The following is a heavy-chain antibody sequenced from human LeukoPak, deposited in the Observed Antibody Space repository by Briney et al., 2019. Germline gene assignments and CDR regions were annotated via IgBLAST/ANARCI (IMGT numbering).Heavy chain of an antibody. CDR1: GFTFSSYS. J-gene: IGHJ4*02. CDR3: AREYGDYCPFDY. D-gene: IGHD4-17*01. V-gene: IGHV3-21*01. Sequence: PGGSLRLSCAASGFTFSSYSMNWVRQAPGKGLEWVSSISSSSSYIYYADSVKGRFTISRDNAKNSLYLQMNSLRAEDTAVYYCAREYGDYCPFDYWGQGTLVTVSS. CDR2: ISSSSSYI.